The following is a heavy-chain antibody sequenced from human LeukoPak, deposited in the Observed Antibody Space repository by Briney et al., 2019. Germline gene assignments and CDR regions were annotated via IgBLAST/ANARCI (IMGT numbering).Heavy chain of an antibody. CDR2: INHSGST. V-gene: IGHV4-34*01. D-gene: IGHD3-22*01. J-gene: IGHJ3*02. CDR3: ARERITMIVVANDAFDI. CDR1: GGSFSGYY. Sequence: PSETLSLTCAVYGGSFSGYYWSWIRQPPGKGLEWIGEINHSGSTNYNPSLKSRVTISVDTSKNQFSLKLSPVTAADTAVYYCARERITMIVVANDAFDIWGQGTMVTVSS.